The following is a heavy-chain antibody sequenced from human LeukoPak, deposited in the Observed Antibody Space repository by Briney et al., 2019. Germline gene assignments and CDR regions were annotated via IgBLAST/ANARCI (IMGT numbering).Heavy chain of an antibody. J-gene: IGHJ3*02. CDR1: GGSISSYY. CDR2: IYYSGSA. V-gene: IGHV4-59*12. CDR3: ARDNRITMVRGVMEAFDI. D-gene: IGHD3-10*01. Sequence: PSETLSLTCTVSGGSISSYYWSWIRQPPGKGLEWIGYIYYSGSANYNPSLKSRVTISVDTSKNQFSLKLSSVTAADTAVYYCARDNRITMVRGVMEAFDIWGQGTMVTVSS.